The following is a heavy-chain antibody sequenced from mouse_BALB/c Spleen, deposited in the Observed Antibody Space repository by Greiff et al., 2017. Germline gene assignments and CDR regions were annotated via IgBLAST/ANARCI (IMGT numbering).Heavy chain of an antibody. CDR3: ARRLWLRRGIDY. D-gene: IGHD2-2*01. CDR1: GDSITSGY. V-gene: IGHV3-8*02. J-gene: IGHJ2*01. Sequence: VQLQQSGPSLVKPSQTLSLTCSVTGDSITSGYWNWIRKFPGNKLEYMGYISYSGSTYYNPSLKSRISITRDTSKNQYYLQLNSVTTEDTATYYCARRLWLRRGIDYWGQGTTLTVSS. CDR2: ISYSGST.